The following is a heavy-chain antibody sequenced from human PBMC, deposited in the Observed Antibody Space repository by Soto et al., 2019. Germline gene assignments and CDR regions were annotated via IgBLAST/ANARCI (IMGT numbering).Heavy chain of an antibody. J-gene: IGHJ2*01. CDR1: GFTFSSYA. CDR3: AKRTVGWYFDL. CDR2: ISGSGGST. Sequence: EVQLLESGGGLVQPGGSLRLSCAASGFTFSSYAMNWVRQAPGKGLEWVSVISGSGGSTYYADAVKGRFTISRDNSKNTLHLQMTSLRAEDTAVYYCAKRTVGWYFDLWGRGTLVTVS. V-gene: IGHV3-23*01. D-gene: IGHD4-17*01.